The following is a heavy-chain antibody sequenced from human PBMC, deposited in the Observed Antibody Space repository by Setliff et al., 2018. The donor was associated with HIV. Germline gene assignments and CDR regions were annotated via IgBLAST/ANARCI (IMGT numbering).Heavy chain of an antibody. Sequence: SETLSLTCAVSGVSISSRNWWSWVRQPPGKGLEWIGEINYSGNTNYNPSLKTRVIMSVDTSENQFSLNLGYVTAADTAMYYCASRIYYYDESRVLREEGFVPWGQGTLVTVSS. J-gene: IGHJ5*02. D-gene: IGHD3-22*01. CDR3: ASRIYYYDESRVLREEGFVP. V-gene: IGHV4-4*02. CDR1: GVSISSRNW. CDR2: INYSGNT.